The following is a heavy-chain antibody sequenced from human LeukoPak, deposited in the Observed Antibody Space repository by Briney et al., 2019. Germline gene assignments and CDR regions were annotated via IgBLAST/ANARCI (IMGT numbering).Heavy chain of an antibody. Sequence: SETLSLTCTVSGGSISSYYWSWIRQPPGKGLEWIGYIYYSGSTNYNPSLKSRVTISVDTSKNQFSLKLSSVTAADTAVYYCARGPYYGSGINKLNYYCYGMDVWGQGTTVTVSS. V-gene: IGHV4-59*01. CDR1: GGSISSYY. CDR2: IYYSGST. D-gene: IGHD3-10*01. J-gene: IGHJ6*02. CDR3: ARGPYYGSGINKLNYYCYGMDV.